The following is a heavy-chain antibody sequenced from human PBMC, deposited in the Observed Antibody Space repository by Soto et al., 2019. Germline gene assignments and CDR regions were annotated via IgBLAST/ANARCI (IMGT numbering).Heavy chain of an antibody. CDR3: AKVDYGDSYFDY. CDR2: ISYDGSNK. J-gene: IGHJ4*02. CDR1: GFTFSSYG. Sequence: GGSLRLSCAASGFTFSSYGMHWVRQAPGKGLEWVAVISYDGSNKYYADSVKGRFTISRDNSKNTLYLQMNSLRAEDTAVYYCAKVDYGDSYFDYWGQGALVTVSS. V-gene: IGHV3-30*18. D-gene: IGHD4-17*01.